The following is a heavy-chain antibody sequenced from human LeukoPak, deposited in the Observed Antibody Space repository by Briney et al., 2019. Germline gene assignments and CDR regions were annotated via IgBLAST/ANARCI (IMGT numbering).Heavy chain of an antibody. V-gene: IGHV1-2*02. CDR3: ARDIGSGSYY. D-gene: IGHD3-10*01. CDR2: INPNSGDT. CDR1: GYTFTGYF. Sequence: ASVKVSCKASGYTFTGYFIHWVRQAPGQGLEWMGWINPNSGDTNYAQKFQGRVTMTRDTSINTAYMELSRLRSDDTAVYYCARDIGSGSYYWGQGTLVTVSS. J-gene: IGHJ4*02.